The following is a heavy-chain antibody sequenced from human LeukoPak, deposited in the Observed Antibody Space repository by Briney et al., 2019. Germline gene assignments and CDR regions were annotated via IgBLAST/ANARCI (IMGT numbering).Heavy chain of an antibody. CDR2: INHSGST. J-gene: IGHJ4*02. D-gene: IGHD2-21*02. CDR3: ARGLEVTGE. CDR1: GGSISSSNW. V-gene: IGHV4-4*02. Sequence: PSETLSLTCAVSGGSISSSNWWSWVRQPPGKGLEWIGEINHSGSTNYNPSLKSRVTISVDTSKNQFSLKLSSVTAADTAVYYCARGLEVTGEGGQGTLVTVSS.